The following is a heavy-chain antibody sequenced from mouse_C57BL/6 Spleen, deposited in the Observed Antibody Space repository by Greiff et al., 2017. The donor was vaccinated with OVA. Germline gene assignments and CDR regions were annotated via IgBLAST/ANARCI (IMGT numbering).Heavy chain of an antibody. CDR1: GFTFSDYG. CDR2: ISSGSSTI. V-gene: IGHV5-17*01. J-gene: IGHJ4*01. D-gene: IGHD1-1*01. Sequence: VQLKQSGGGLVKPGGSLKLSCAASGFTFSDYGMHWVRQAPEKGLEWVAYISSGSSTIYYADTVKGRFTIARDNAKNTLFLQMTSLRSEDTAMYYCACYYYGSRAPAMDYWGQGTSVTVSS. CDR3: ACYYYGSRAPAMDY.